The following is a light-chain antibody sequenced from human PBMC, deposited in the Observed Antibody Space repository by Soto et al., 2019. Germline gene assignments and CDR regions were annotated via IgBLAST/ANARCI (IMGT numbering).Light chain of an antibody. Sequence: QSVLTQSPSASASLGASVKLTCTLSSGHSSYAIAGHQQQPEKGPRYLMKLNSDGSHSKGDGIPDRFSGSSSGAERYLTIASLQAEDAADYYCQTWGTGPLVFGGGTKVTVL. CDR3: QTWGTGPLV. CDR1: SGHSSYA. V-gene: IGLV4-69*01. J-gene: IGLJ2*01. CDR2: LNSDGSH.